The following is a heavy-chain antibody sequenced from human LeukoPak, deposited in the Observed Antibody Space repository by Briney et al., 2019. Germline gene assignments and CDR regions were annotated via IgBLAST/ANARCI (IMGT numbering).Heavy chain of an antibody. J-gene: IGHJ4*02. D-gene: IGHD4-23*01. CDR2: IYYSVTT. CDR1: GGSISGYY. CDR3: ARDRLRWPKIDY. V-gene: IGHV4-39*07. Sequence: SETLSLTCTVSGGSISGYYWSWIRQPPGKGLEWIGSIYYSVTTYYNPSLKSRVTISVDTSKNQFSLKLNSVTAADTAVYYCARDRLRWPKIDYWGQGTLVTVSS.